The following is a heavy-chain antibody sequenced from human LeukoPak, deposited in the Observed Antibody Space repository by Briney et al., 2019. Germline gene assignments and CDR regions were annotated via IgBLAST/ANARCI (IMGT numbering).Heavy chain of an antibody. CDR2: IRSKDNNYAI. J-gene: IGHJ3*02. D-gene: IGHD3-3*01. V-gene: IGHV3-73*01. CDR3: TRLHPYDFWSGYSPGAFDI. Sequence: GGSLRLSCAAYGFNLSGSAMQWVRQPNGKGVEWVGRIRSKDNNYAIAYAASVKGKFTISREYSKNTAYLQINSLKTEDTAVYYCTRLHPYDFWSGYSPGAFDIWGQGTMVTVSS. CDR1: GFNLSGSA.